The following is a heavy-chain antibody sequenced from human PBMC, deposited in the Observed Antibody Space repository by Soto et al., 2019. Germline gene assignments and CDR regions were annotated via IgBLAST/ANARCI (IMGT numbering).Heavy chain of an antibody. D-gene: IGHD6-19*01. CDR1: GGSISSSSYY. Sequence: SETLSLTCTVSGGSISSSSYYWGWIRQPPGKGLEWMGSIYYSGSTYYNPSLKCRVTISVDTSKTQFSLKRSSVTAADTVVYYCVRAGGGWSFDSWGQGTLVTVSS. V-gene: IGHV4-39*01. CDR2: IYYSGST. J-gene: IGHJ4*02. CDR3: VRAGGGWSFDS.